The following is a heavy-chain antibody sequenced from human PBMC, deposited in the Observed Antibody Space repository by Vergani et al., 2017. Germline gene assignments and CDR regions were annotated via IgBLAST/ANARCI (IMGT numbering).Heavy chain of an antibody. CDR1: GFTSSSYS. J-gene: IGHJ3*02. V-gene: IGHV3-48*01. CDR3: ARGAHAFDI. Sequence: EVQLVESGGGLVQPGGSLRLSCAASGFTSSSYSMNWVRQAPGKGLEWVSYISSSSSTIYYADSVKGRFTISRDNAKNSLYLQTNSLRAEDTAVYYCARGAHAFDIWGQGTMVTVSS. CDR2: ISSSSSTI.